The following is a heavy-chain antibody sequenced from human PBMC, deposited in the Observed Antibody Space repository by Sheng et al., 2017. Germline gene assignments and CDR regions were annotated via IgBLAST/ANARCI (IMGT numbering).Heavy chain of an antibody. CDR2: INHSGST. V-gene: IGHV4-34*01. CDR1: GGSFSGYY. D-gene: IGHD6-6*01. CDR3: ARGDDLARRYYYYYGMDV. Sequence: QVQLQQWGAGLLKPSETLSLTCAVYGGSFSGYYWSWIRQPPGKGLEWIGEINHSGSTNYNPSLKSRVTISVDTSKNQFSLKLSSVTAADTAVYYCARGDDLARRYYYYYGMDVWDQG. J-gene: IGHJ6*02.